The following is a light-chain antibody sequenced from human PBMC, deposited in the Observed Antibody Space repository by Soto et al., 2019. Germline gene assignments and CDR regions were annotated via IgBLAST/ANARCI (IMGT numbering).Light chain of an antibody. CDR3: QAWDSRTAL. CDR2: QDR. V-gene: IGLV3-1*01. J-gene: IGLJ2*01. Sequence: SYELTQPPSVSVFLGETVTITRSGHKLGVKYACWYQQKPGQSPVLVIYQDRKRPSGIPERFSGSNSGNTATLTISGTQAMDEADYYCQAWDSRTALFGGGTKLTVL. CDR1: KLGVKY.